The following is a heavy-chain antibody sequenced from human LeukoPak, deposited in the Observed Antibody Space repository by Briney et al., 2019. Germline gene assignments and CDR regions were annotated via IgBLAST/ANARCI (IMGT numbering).Heavy chain of an antibody. D-gene: IGHD6-6*01. CDR3: ARDPGIAARRSNLDY. CDR2: ISAYNGNT. Sequence: ASVKVSCKASGYTFTSYGISWVRQAPGQGLEWMGWISAYNGNTNYAQKLQGRVTMTTDTSTSTAYMELRSLRSDDTAVYYCARDPGIAARRSNLDYWGQGTLLTVSS. J-gene: IGHJ4*02. CDR1: GYTFTSYG. V-gene: IGHV1-18*01.